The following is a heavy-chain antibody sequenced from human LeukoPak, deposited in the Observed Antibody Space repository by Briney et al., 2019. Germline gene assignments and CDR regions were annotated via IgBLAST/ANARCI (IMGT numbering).Heavy chain of an antibody. CDR3: ATDVNSGSYYYFDY. CDR1: GYSSTDYY. CDR2: IKPNSGDT. D-gene: IGHD1-26*01. Sequence: ASVKVSCKASGYSSTDYYIYWVRQAPGQGLEWMGWIKPNSGDTNYVQKFEGRVTMTRDTSISTAYMELSSLRSDDTAVYYCATDVNSGSYYYFDYWGQGTLVTVSS. V-gene: IGHV1-2*02. J-gene: IGHJ4*02.